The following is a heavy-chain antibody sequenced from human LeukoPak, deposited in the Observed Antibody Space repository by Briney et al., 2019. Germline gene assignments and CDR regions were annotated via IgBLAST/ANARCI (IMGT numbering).Heavy chain of an antibody. CDR1: GFTFSSYG. CDR2: IWYDGSNK. J-gene: IGHJ4*02. CDR3: ARDRGGSKYFDS. D-gene: IGHD3-10*01. Sequence: PGGSLRLSCAASGFTFSSYGMHWVRQAPGKGLEWVAVIWYDGSNKYYADSVKGRFTISRDNSKNTLFLQMNSLRAEDTALYSCARDRGGSKYFDSWGQGTLVTVSS. V-gene: IGHV3-33*01.